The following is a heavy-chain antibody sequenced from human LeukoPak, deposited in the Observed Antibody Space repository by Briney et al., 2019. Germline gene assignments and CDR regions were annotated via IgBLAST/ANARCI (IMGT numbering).Heavy chain of an antibody. D-gene: IGHD4-17*01. J-gene: IGHJ5*02. CDR3: AKENYGWFDP. CDR1: GGSIRPYY. Sequence: SETLSLTCTVSGGSIRPYYWTWIRQSPGKGLEWIGYIHTSGTTNYNPSLKSRVTMSVDSSKNQFSLRLHSVTAADTAVYYCAKENYGWFDPWGQGTLVSVSS. CDR2: IHTSGTT. V-gene: IGHV4-4*09.